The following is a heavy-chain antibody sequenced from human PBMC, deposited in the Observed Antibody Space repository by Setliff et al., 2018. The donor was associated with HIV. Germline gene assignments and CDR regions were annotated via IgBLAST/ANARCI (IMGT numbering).Heavy chain of an antibody. J-gene: IGHJ5*01. Sequence: ASVKVSCKASGYTFTSYGISWVRQAPGQGLEWMGWISAYNGNTNYAQKLQGRVTMTTDTSTSTAYMELRSLRSDDTAVYYCARVSGFMVYVNWLDSWGQGTLVTVSS. CDR2: ISAYNGNT. CDR1: GYTFTSYG. CDR3: ARVSGFMVYVNWLDS. D-gene: IGHD2-8*01. V-gene: IGHV1-18*01.